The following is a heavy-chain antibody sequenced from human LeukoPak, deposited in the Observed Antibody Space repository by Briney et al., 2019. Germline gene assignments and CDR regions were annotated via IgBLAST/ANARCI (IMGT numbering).Heavy chain of an antibody. J-gene: IGHJ5*02. V-gene: IGHV1-2*02. CDR3: ARERRYCSGGSCEGGKNWFDP. CDR2: INPNSGGT. D-gene: IGHD2-15*01. Sequence: ASVKVSCKASGYTFTDYYMHWVRQAPGQGLEWMGWINPNSGGTNYAQKFQGRVTMTRDTSISTAYMELSRLRSDDTAVYYCARERRYCSGGSCEGGKNWFDPWGQGTLVTASS. CDR1: GYTFTDYY.